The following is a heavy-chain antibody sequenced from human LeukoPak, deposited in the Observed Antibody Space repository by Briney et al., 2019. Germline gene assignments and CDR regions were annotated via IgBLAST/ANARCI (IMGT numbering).Heavy chain of an antibody. CDR1: GGSISSYY. J-gene: IGHJ5*02. V-gene: IGHV4-4*07. Sequence: SETLSLTCTVSGGSISSYYWSWIRQPAGKGLEWIGRIYTSGSTNHNPSLKSRVPMSVDTSKNQFSLKLSSVTAADTAVYYCARPARKNWFDPWGQGTLVTVSS. CDR3: ARPARKNWFDP. CDR2: IYTSGST.